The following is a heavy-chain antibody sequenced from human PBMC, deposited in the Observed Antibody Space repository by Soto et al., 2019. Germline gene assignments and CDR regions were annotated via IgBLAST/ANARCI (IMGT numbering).Heavy chain of an antibody. D-gene: IGHD3-10*01. V-gene: IGHV3-53*02. CDR1: GFSVSRNY. J-gene: IGHJ4*02. Sequence: QLVETGGGLIQPGTSLTLSCAASGFSVSRNYMPWVRQAPGKGLEWVSFVYSGGATFYAESVKSRFILSRDDSQNTRYLEMINLRAEDTGVYYCARVPGRLWGRGTLVTVAS. CDR2: VYSGGAT. CDR3: ARVPGRL.